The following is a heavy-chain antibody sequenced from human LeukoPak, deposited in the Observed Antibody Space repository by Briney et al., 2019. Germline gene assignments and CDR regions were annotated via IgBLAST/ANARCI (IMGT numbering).Heavy chain of an antibody. V-gene: IGHV4-39*01. D-gene: IGHD3-9*01. CDR2: IYYSGST. J-gene: IGHJ3*02. CDR3: GAWLHPLDAFDI. CDR1: GDSISSSFYY. Sequence: SETLSLTCTVSGDSISSSFYYWGWIRQPPGKGLEWIGSIYYSGSTYYNPSLKSRVTISVDTSKNQFSLKLSSVTAADTAVYYCGAWLHPLDAFDIWGQGTMVTVSS.